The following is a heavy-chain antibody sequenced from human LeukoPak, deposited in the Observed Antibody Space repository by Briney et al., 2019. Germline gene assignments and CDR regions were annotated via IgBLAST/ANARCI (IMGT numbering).Heavy chain of an antibody. CDR2: ISGYNDKT. CDR3: ARDPTEGPDYYGLDV. CDR1: GYTFTIYG. Sequence: ASVKVSCKASGYTFTIYGISWVRQAPGQGLEWMGWISGYNDKTNYAQKFQGRVTMTTDTSTNTAYMELRSLRADDTAVYYCARDPTEGPDYYGLDVWGQGTAVTVSS. J-gene: IGHJ6*02. V-gene: IGHV1-18*01.